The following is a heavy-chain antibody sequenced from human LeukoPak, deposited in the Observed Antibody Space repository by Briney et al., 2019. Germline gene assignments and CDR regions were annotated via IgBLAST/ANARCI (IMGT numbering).Heavy chain of an antibody. Sequence: PSETLSLTCAVYGGSLSGYYWSWIRLPPGKGLEWIGEINQSGGTNYNPSLKSRVSISVDTSKSQFTLKLSSVTAADTAVYYCARGWGRAVAGNFYWGRGTPVTVSS. V-gene: IGHV4-34*01. CDR3: ARGWGRAVAGNFY. CDR1: GGSLSGYY. J-gene: IGHJ4*02. D-gene: IGHD6-19*01. CDR2: INQSGGT.